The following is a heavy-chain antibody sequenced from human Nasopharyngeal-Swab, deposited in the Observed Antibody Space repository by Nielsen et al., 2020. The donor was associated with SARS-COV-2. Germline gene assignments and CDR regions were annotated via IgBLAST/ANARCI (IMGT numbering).Heavy chain of an antibody. CDR2: ISSSGSTI. D-gene: IGHD5-12*01. V-gene: IGHV3-11*01. CDR1: GFTFSDYY. J-gene: IGHJ4*02. Sequence: GESLKISCAASGFTFSDYYMSWIRQAPGKGLEWVSYISSSGSTIYYADSVKGRFTISRDNAKNSLYLQMNSLRAEDTAVYYCARVIPTTMVATYWGQGTLVTVSS. CDR3: ARVIPTTMVATY.